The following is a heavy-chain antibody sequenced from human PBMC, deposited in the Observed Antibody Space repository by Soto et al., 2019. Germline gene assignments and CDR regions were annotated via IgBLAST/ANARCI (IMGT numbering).Heavy chain of an antibody. CDR3: AISVGVPVFFRVFDY. J-gene: IGHJ4*01. V-gene: IGHV1-2*06. CDR1: GYTFTGFH. Sequence: ASVKVSCKASGYTFTGFHMHWVRQAPGQGLEWMGRINPDSGDTDHAEKFQGRVTMTRDTSISTAYMELTRLTSDDTAVYHCAISVGVPVFFRVFDYSGKSTPFPVSS. D-gene: IGHD3-3*01. CDR2: INPDSGDT.